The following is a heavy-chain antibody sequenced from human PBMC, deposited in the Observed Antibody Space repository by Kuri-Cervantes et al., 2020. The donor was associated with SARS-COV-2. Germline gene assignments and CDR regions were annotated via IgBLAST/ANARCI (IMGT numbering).Heavy chain of an antibody. CDR2: IKQDGSEK. J-gene: IGHJ4*02. CDR3: ARDTHNWNSLNDY. CDR1: GFTFSSYW. Sequence: GGSLRLSCAASGFTFSSYWTSWVRQAPGKGLEWVANIKQDGSEKHYVDSAKGRFTISRDNAKNSLYLQMNSLRAEDTAVYYCARDTHNWNSLNDYWGQGTLVTVSS. V-gene: IGHV3-7*05. D-gene: IGHD1-7*01.